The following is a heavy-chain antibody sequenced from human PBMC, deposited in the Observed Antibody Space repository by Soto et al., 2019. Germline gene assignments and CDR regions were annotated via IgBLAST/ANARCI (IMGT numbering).Heavy chain of an antibody. V-gene: IGHV3-30*18. CDR2: ISYDGSNK. D-gene: IGHD1-20*01. J-gene: IGHJ6*02. CDR3: AKVRITGTKGWVDYYYYYGMDV. Sequence: GGSLRLSCAASGFTFSSYGMHWVRQAPGKGLEWVAVISYDGSNKYYADSVKGRFTISRDNSKNTLYLQMNSLRAEDTAVYYCAKVRITGTKGWVDYYYYYGMDVWGQGTAVTVSS. CDR1: GFTFSSYG.